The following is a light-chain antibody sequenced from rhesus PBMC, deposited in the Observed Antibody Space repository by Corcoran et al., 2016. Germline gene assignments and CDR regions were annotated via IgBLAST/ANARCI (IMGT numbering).Light chain of an antibody. CDR1: QGISRW. CDR3: QQGYSPPYS. V-gene: IGKV1-18*01. CDR2: DAS. J-gene: IGKJ2*01. Sequence: DIQMTQSPSSLSASVGDTVTITCRASQGISRWLAWYQPQPGTAPDLLIYDASNLQSGVPSRFSGRGSGTDYTLNISRLQPEDFATYYCQQGYSPPYSFGQGTKVEIK.